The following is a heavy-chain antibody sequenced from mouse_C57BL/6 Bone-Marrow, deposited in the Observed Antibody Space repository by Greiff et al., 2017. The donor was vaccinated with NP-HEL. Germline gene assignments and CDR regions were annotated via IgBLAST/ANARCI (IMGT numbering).Heavy chain of an antibody. Sequence: DVMLVESGGDLVKPGGSLKLSCAASGFTFSSYGMSWVRQTPDKRLEWVATISSGGSYTYYPDSVKGRFTISRDNAKNTLYLQMSSLKSEDTAMYYCARSSYGNYGAWFAYWGQGTLVTVSA. CDR1: GFTFSSYG. V-gene: IGHV5-6*02. J-gene: IGHJ3*01. CDR2: ISSGGSYT. CDR3: ARSSYGNYGAWFAY. D-gene: IGHD2-10*01.